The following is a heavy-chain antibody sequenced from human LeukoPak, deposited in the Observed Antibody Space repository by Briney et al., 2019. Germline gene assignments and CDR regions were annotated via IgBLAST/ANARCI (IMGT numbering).Heavy chain of an antibody. CDR1: GFTFSSYG. CDR3: ARDLYSGSYYDFDY. CDR2: ISSSSSTI. V-gene: IGHV3-48*01. Sequence: GGSLRLSCAASGFTFSSYGMTWVRQAPGKGLEWVSYISSSSSTIYYADSVKGRFTISRDNAKNSLYLQLNSLRAEDTAVYYCARDLYSGSYYDFDYWGQGTLVTVSS. D-gene: IGHD1-26*01. J-gene: IGHJ4*02.